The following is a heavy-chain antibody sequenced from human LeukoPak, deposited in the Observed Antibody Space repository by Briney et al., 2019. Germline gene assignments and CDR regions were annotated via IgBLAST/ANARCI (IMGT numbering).Heavy chain of an antibody. V-gene: IGHV3-74*01. Sequence: GGSLRLSCAASGFTFGSPWMHWVRQAPGKGLVWVSRINSDGSATAYADSVKGRFTISRDNTENTLYLQMNSLRAEDTAVYYCARGTAGYHSSYFDYWGQGTLVTVSS. CDR3: ARGTAGYHSSYFDY. J-gene: IGHJ4*02. D-gene: IGHD3-16*02. CDR2: INSDGSAT. CDR1: GFTFGSPW.